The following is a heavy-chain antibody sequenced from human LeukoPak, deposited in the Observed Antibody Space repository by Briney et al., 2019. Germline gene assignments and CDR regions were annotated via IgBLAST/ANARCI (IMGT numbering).Heavy chain of an antibody. CDR2: IIPIFGTA. CDR3: ARDNSSSWYRFHCVY. V-gene: IGHV1-69*13. Sequence: GASVKVACKVSGSTLNALSMHWVRQAPGKGLEWMGGIIPIFGTANYAQKFQGRVTITADESTSTAYMELSSLRSEDTAVYYCARDNSSSWYRFHCVYWGQGTLVTVSS. D-gene: IGHD6-13*01. CDR1: GSTLNALS. J-gene: IGHJ4*02.